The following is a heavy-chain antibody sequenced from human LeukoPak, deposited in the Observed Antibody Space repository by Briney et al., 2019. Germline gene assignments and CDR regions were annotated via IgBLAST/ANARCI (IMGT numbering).Heavy chain of an antibody. CDR3: ATGGPIMITFGGVTGPDFGY. V-gene: IGHV1-46*01. CDR2: INPSGGST. Sequence: GASVKVSCKASGYTFTSYYMHWVRQAPGQGLEWMGIINPSGGSTSYAQKFQGRVTMTRDTSTSTVYMELSSLRSEDTAVYYCATGGPIMITFGGVTGPDFGYWGQGTLVTVSS. CDR1: GYTFTSYY. D-gene: IGHD3-16*01. J-gene: IGHJ4*02.